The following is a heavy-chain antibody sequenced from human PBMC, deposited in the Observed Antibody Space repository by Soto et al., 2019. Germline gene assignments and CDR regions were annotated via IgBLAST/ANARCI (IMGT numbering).Heavy chain of an antibody. D-gene: IGHD1-26*01. V-gene: IGHV1-2*04. CDR1: GYTFTGYY. Sequence: ASVKVSRKASGYTFTGYYMHWVRQAPGQGLEWMGWINPNSGGTNYAQKFQGWVTMTRDTSISTAYMELSRLRSDDTAVYYCARRGGSYRNAFDIWGQGTMVTVSS. CDR3: ARRGGSYRNAFDI. CDR2: INPNSGGT. J-gene: IGHJ3*02.